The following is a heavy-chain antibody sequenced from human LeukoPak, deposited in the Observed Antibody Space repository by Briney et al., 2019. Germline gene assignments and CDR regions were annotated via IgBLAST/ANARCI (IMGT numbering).Heavy chain of an antibody. CDR1: GGSFSGYY. J-gene: IGHJ5*02. Sequence: SETLSLTCAVYGGSFSGYYWSWIRQPPGKGLEWIGEINHSGSTNYNPSLKSRVTISVDTSKNQFSLKLSSVTAAATAVYYCARVGGFQSIAAAGLDPWGQGTLVTVSS. V-gene: IGHV4-34*01. CDR2: INHSGST. CDR3: ARVGGFQSIAAAGLDP. D-gene: IGHD6-13*01.